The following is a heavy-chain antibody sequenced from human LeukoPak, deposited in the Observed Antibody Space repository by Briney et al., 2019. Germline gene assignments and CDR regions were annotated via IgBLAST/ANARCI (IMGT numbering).Heavy chain of an antibody. V-gene: IGHV1-2*02. D-gene: IGHD3-3*01. CDR1: GYTFTGYY. Sequence: GASVKVSCKASGYTFTGYYMHWVRQAPGQGLEWMGWINPNSGGTNYAQKFQGRVTMTRDTSISTAYMGLSRLRSDDTAVYYCARDVITIFGVVILDHYYYYGMDVWGQGTTVTVSS. CDR3: ARDVITIFGVVILDHYYYYGMDV. J-gene: IGHJ6*02. CDR2: INPNSGGT.